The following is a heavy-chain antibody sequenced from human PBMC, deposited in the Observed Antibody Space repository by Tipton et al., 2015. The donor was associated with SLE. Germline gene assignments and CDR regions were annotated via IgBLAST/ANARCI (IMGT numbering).Heavy chain of an antibody. CDR3: ARHAAGVGNFQH. D-gene: IGHD3-10*01. CDR2: IYYSGST. CDR1: GGSISSSNYY. V-gene: IGHV4-39*01. Sequence: TLSLTCTVSGGSISSSNYYWGWIRQPPGNGLERIGSIYYSGSTYYNPSLNSRVTISVDTSKNQFSLKLSSMTAADTAVYYCARHAAGVGNFQHWGPGTLVTVSS. J-gene: IGHJ1*01.